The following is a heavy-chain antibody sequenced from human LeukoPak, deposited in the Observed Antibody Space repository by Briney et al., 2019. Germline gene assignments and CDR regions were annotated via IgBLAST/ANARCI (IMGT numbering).Heavy chain of an antibody. Sequence: SETLSLTCAVYGGSFSGYYWSWNRQPPGKGLEWIGEINHSGSTNYNPSLKSRVTISVDTSKNQFSLKLSSVTAADTAVYYCAKGATGVVVPAAITGRWFDPWGQGTLVTVSS. CDR2: INHSGST. CDR1: GGSFSGYY. V-gene: IGHV4-34*01. CDR3: AKGATGVVVPAAITGRWFDP. J-gene: IGHJ5*02. D-gene: IGHD2-2*01.